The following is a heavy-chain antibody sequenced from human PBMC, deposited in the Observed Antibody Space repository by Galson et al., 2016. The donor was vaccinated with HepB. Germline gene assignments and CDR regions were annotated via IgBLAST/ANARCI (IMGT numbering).Heavy chain of an antibody. V-gene: IGHV3-30-3*01. D-gene: IGHD2-2*01. J-gene: IGHJ5*02. CDR3: ARHEPVVPAALPVGDNWFDP. CDR2: ISDDGNNK. Sequence: SLRLSCAASGFTFSNYAMHWVRQAPGKGLEWVAVISDDGNNKYYTESVRGRFTISRENSKKTLYLQMDRLRAEDTAVYYCARHEPVVPAALPVGDNWFDPWGQGTLVTVSS. CDR1: GFTFSNYA.